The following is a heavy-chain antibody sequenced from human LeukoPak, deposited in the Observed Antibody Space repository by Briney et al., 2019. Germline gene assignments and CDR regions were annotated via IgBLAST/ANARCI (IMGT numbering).Heavy chain of an antibody. D-gene: IGHD2-15*01. CDR2: ISSSGSTI. CDR3: AREAGGIDY. J-gene: IGHJ4*02. CDR1: GVTFSSYE. V-gene: IGHV3-48*03. Sequence: QSGGSLRLSCAASGVTFSSYEMNWVRQAPGKGLEWVSYISSSGSTIYYADSVKGRFTISRDNAKNSLYLQMNSLRAEDTAVYYCAREAGGIDYWGQGTLVTVSS.